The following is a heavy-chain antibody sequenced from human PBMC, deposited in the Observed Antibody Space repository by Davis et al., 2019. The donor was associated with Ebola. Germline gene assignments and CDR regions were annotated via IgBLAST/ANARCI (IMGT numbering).Heavy chain of an antibody. CDR2: ISYDGSNK. Sequence: GESLKISCAASGFTFSSYAMHWVRQAPGKGLEWVAVISYDGSNKYYADSVKGRFTISRDNSKNTLYLQMNSLRAEDTAVYYCAKEPNPYYYYYMDVWGKGTTVTVSS. CDR1: GFTFSSYA. V-gene: IGHV3-30-3*01. J-gene: IGHJ6*03. CDR3: AKEPNPYYYYYMDV.